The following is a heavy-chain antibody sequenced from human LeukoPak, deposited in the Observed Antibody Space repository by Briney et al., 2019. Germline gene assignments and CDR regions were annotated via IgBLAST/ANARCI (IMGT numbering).Heavy chain of an antibody. J-gene: IGHJ4*02. CDR1: GFTFSSFS. CDR3: ARKVLAYCGGDCYSASLDY. Sequence: GGSWRPSWAASGFTFSSFSMNWVGQAPGKGLEWVSYFSSSSSTIYYADSVKGRFTISRDNAKNSLYLQMSSLRAEDTAVYYCARKVLAYCGGDCYSASLDYWGQGTLVTVSS. V-gene: IGHV3-48*01. CDR2: FSSSSSTI. D-gene: IGHD2-21*02.